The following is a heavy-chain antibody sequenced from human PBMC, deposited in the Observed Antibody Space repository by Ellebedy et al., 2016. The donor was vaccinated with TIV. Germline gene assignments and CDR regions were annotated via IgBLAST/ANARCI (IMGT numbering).Heavy chain of an antibody. D-gene: IGHD3-10*01. CDR2: ISTYNGNT. Sequence: ASVKVSXXASGYTFTSYGISWVRQAPGQGLEWMGWISTYNGNTNYAQNLRGRLFLTTDTSTNTAYMELRSLRSDDTAVYYCARDFSMVRGVIDYWGQGTPVTVSS. J-gene: IGHJ4*02. CDR1: GYTFTSYG. CDR3: ARDFSMVRGVIDY. V-gene: IGHV1-18*01.